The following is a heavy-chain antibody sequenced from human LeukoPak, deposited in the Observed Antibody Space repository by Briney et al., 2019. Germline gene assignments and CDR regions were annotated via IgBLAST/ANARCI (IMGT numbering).Heavy chain of an antibody. J-gene: IGHJ6*03. Sequence: SETLSLTCTVSGGSISSYYWSWIRQPAGKGLEWLGRIYTSRSTNYNPSLKSRVTMSVDTSKNQFSLKLSSVTAADTAVYYCARTRSSPTHYYYYYMDVWGKGTTVTVSS. CDR2: IYTSRST. V-gene: IGHV4-4*07. CDR1: GGSISSYY. D-gene: IGHD6-13*01. CDR3: ARTRSSPTHYYYYYMDV.